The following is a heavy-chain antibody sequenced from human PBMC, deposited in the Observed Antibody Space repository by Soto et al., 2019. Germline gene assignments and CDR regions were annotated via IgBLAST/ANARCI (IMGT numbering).Heavy chain of an antibody. CDR2: IYFSGST. J-gene: IGHJ4*02. V-gene: IGHV4-39*01. CDR1: GVSISSSSYY. CDR3: ARHGSY. Sequence: ETLSLTCTVSGVSISSSSYYWGWIRQTPGKGLEWIGTIYFSGSTYYNPSLKSRVTISVDRSKNQFSLNLTSVTAADTALYYCARHGSYWGPGTLVTVSS.